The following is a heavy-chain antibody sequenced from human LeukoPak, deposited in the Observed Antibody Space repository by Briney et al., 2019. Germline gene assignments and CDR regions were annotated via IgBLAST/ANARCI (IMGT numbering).Heavy chain of an antibody. CDR1: GFTFSSYA. CDR2: IGGSVGSK. J-gene: IGHJ3*02. V-gene: IGHV3-23*01. CDR3: AKSAYDSSGSYFLADAFDI. Sequence: GGSLRLSCAASGFTFSSYAMSWGREAPGKGRGWCSAIGGSVGSKYYADSVQVRYPISRDNSQNTLYLHMNSLRAEDTAVYYCAKSAYDSSGSYFLADAFDIWGQGTMVTVSS. D-gene: IGHD3-22*01.